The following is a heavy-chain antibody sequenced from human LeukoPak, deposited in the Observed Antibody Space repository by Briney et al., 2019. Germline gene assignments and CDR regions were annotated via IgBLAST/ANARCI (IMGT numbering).Heavy chain of an antibody. D-gene: IGHD3-3*01. J-gene: IGHJ4*02. CDR3: AKRGQDDSVIDY. Sequence: PGGSLRPSCTASGFTFSSYGMHWVRQAPGKGLEWVAFIRCDGRKEYYADPLKGRFTISRDNSKNTLSLQVNSLRAEDTAVYYCAKRGQDDSVIDYWGQGTLVTVSS. V-gene: IGHV3-30*02. CDR1: GFTFSSYG. CDR2: IRCDGRKE.